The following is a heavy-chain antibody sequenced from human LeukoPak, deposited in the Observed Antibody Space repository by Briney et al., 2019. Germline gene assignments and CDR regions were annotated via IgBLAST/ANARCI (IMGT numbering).Heavy chain of an antibody. CDR2: INSDGSDT. D-gene: IGHD5-24*01. CDR1: GFTFSRYW. J-gene: IGHJ6*02. Sequence: GGSLRLSCAASGFTFSRYWMHWVRQAPGKGLVWVSHINSDGSDTTYADSVKGRFTISRDNAKNTLYLQMNSLRAEDTAVYYCTKEDRLRYNYAYGIDVWGQGTTVTVSS. V-gene: IGHV3-74*03. CDR3: TKEDRLRYNYAYGIDV.